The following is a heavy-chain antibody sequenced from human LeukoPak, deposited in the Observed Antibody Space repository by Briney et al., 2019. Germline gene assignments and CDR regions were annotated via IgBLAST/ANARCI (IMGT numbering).Heavy chain of an antibody. J-gene: IGHJ6*02. Sequence: PGGSLRLSCTASGFPFSDYSMNWVRQAPGKGLEWVSSISGGSSYIYYADSVKGRFTISRDNAKNSLYLQMNSLSAEDTAVYYCARASANYDILTDYYHYSGLDVWGQGTTVTVSS. CDR1: GFPFSDYS. CDR3: ARASANYDILTDYYHYSGLDV. CDR2: ISGGSSYI. V-gene: IGHV3-21*01. D-gene: IGHD3-9*01.